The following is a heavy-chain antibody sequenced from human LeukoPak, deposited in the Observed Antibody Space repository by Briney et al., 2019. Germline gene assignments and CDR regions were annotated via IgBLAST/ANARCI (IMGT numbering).Heavy chain of an antibody. Sequence: GGSLRLSCAASGFTFSISWMTWVRQAPGKGLEWVASIKDDGRDKYYVDSVKGRLTISRDNAKNSAFLQMNSLRAEDTAVYYCARDPERGFDYWGQGALVTVSS. CDR1: GFTFSISW. V-gene: IGHV3-7*01. CDR3: ARDPERGFDY. CDR2: IKDDGRDK. J-gene: IGHJ4*02. D-gene: IGHD3-10*01.